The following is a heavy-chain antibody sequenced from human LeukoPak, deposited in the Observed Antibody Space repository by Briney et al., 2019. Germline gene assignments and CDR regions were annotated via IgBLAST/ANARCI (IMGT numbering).Heavy chain of an antibody. Sequence: ASVKVSCKVSGYTLTELSMHWVRQAPGKGLEWMGGFDPEDGETIYAQKFQGRVTMTEDTSTDTAYMELSSLRSEDTAVYYCATFGYSSGWSHFDHWGQGTLVTVSS. CDR1: GYTLTELS. J-gene: IGHJ4*02. V-gene: IGHV1-24*01. CDR3: ATFGYSSGWSHFDH. D-gene: IGHD6-19*01. CDR2: FDPEDGET.